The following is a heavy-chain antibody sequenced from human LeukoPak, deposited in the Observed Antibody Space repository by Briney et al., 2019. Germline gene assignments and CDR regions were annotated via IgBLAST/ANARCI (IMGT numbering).Heavy chain of an antibody. J-gene: IGHJ4*02. CDR2: INHSGYT. Sequence: SETLSLTCAVSGVSSDDYYWSWVRQTPGKGLEWLGEINHSGYTNDSPSLKSRVTLSIDTSNRQFSLNLRSVTVADAGIYYCTRMTTGHDYWGQGTLVTVSS. D-gene: IGHD4-17*01. V-gene: IGHV4-34*01. CDR3: TRMTTGHDY. CDR1: GVSSDDYY.